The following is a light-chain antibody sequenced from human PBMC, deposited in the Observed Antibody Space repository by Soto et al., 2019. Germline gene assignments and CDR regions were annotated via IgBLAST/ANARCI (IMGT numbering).Light chain of an antibody. V-gene: IGKV3-15*01. CDR2: ASS. CDR1: QSIGSN. Sequence: EIVMTQSPATLSVSPGERATLSCRASQSIGSNLAWYQQKPGQAPRLVIYASSIGASDFPARFSGSGSGTEFTLTISGLQSDDFAVYFCQQYNKWPPWTFGHGTKVEIK. J-gene: IGKJ1*01. CDR3: QQYNKWPPWT.